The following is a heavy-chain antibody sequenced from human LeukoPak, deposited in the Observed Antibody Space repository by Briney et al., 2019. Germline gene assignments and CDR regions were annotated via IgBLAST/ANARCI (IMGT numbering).Heavy chain of an antibody. V-gene: IGHV3-53*01. J-gene: IGHJ4*02. CDR3: ARVRAAGWYYFDY. D-gene: IGHD6-13*01. Sequence: GGSLRLSCAASGFTVSSNYMSWVRQAPGKGLVWVSVIYSGGSTYYADSVKGRFTISRDNSKNTLYLQMNGLRAEDTAVYYCARVRAAGWYYFDYWGQGTLVTVSS. CDR1: GFTVSSNY. CDR2: IYSGGST.